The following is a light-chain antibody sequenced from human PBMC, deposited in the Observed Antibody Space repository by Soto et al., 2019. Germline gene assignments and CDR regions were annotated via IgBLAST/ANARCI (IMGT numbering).Light chain of an antibody. CDR3: GTWDGSLITVI. J-gene: IGLJ2*01. CDR1: SSNIWNHN. Sequence: QSVLTQPPSVSAAPGQKVTISCSGSSSNIWNHNGSWYQQLPVTAPKLLIYDNNKRLSGTPDRFSGSKSGASATLGITGLQTGDEADYYCGTWDGSLITVIFGGGTKLTVL. V-gene: IGLV1-51*01. CDR2: DNN.